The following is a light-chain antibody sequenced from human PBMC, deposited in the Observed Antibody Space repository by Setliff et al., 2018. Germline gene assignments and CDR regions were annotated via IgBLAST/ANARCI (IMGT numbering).Light chain of an antibody. CDR1: SSDVGANNF. Sequence: QSVLTQPASVSGSPGQSITISCIGTSSDVGANNFVSWYQQHPGKAPKLMIYEVSNRPSGVSNRFSGSKSGNTASLTISGLQAEDEADYHCSAYATSHSYVFGSGTKGTVL. CDR2: EVS. CDR3: SAYATSHSYV. V-gene: IGLV2-14*01. J-gene: IGLJ1*01.